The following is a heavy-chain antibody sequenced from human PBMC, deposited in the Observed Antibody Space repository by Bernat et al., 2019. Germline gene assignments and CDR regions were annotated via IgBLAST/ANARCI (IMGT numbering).Heavy chain of an antibody. CDR3: AKDRGGGSYFDY. CDR1: GFTFSTNG. J-gene: IGHJ4*02. Sequence: QVQLVESGGGVVQPGRSLRLSCAASGFTFSTNGMHWVRQAPGKGLEWVAFIRYDGSNKYYADSVKGRFTISRDNSKNTLYLQINSLRAEDTAVYYCAKDRGGGSYFDYWGQGTLVTVSS. CDR2: IRYDGSNK. V-gene: IGHV3-30*02. D-gene: IGHD1-26*01.